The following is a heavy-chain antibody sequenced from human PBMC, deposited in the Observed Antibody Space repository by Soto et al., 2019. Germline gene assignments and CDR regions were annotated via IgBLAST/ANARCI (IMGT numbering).Heavy chain of an antibody. CDR3: AKKNPHGDSNKAWLDP. J-gene: IGHJ5*02. Sequence: QVQLLQSGPELREPGSSVRVSCTPSGGTFVSSAFAWVRQAPGGKIEWMGGIIPILGTTKYSEKFLARLTLRADDSSRTAYLELNSLTFDDTAVYFCAKKNPHGDSNKAWLDPWGPGTLVTVST. CDR2: IIPILGTT. D-gene: IGHD2-8*01. V-gene: IGHV1-69*01. CDR1: GGTFVSSA.